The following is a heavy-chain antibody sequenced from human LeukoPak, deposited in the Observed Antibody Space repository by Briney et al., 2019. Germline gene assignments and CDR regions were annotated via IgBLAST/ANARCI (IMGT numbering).Heavy chain of an antibody. D-gene: IGHD3-22*01. CDR2: IYTSGST. J-gene: IGHJ4*02. V-gene: IGHV4-61*02. Sequence: SETLSLTCTVSGGSISSSSYYWGWIRQPAGKGLVWIGRIYTSGSTNYNPSLKSRVTMSVDTSKNQFSLKLSSVTAADAAVYYCARRYYYDSSGYYRYWGQGTLVTVSS. CDR1: GGSISSSSYY. CDR3: ARRYYYDSSGYYRY.